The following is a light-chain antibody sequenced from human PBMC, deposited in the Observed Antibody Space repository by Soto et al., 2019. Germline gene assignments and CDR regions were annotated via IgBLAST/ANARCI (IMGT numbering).Light chain of an antibody. CDR3: QQYGSAPWT. Sequence: EIVLTQSPGTLPLSPGERATLSCRASLSVATNYLAWYQQKPGQAPRLLIYAASGRATGIPDRLSGSGSGTAFTRTISRLEPEDFAVYYCQQYGSAPWTFGQGTKVEIK. J-gene: IGKJ1*01. CDR1: LSVATNY. V-gene: IGKV3-20*01. CDR2: AAS.